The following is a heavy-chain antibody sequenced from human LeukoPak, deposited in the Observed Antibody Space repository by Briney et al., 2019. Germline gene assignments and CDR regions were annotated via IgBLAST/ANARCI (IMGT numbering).Heavy chain of an antibody. D-gene: IGHD5-12*01. CDR2: ISGSGGST. Sequence: PGGSLRLSCAASGFTFSNYAMSWVRQAPGKGLEWVSAISGSGGSTYYADSVKGRFTISRDNAKNSLYLQMNSLRAEDTAVYYCARMPEYGGYKKYYFDYWGQGTLVTVSS. CDR1: GFTFSNYA. V-gene: IGHV3-23*01. J-gene: IGHJ4*02. CDR3: ARMPEYGGYKKYYFDY.